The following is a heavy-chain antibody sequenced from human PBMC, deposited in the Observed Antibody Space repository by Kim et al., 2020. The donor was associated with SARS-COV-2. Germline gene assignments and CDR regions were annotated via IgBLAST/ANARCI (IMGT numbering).Heavy chain of an antibody. D-gene: IGHD3-10*01. V-gene: IGHV1-3*01. J-gene: IGHJ5*02. Sequence: RYSQNFQGRVTFTRDTSATTAYLELTSLTFKDTAVYYCAREGSGSYNWLDPWGQGTLVTVSS. CDR3: AREGSGSYNWLDP.